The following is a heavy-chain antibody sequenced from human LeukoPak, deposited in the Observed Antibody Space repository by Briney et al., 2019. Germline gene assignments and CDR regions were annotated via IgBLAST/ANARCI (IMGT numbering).Heavy chain of an antibody. V-gene: IGHV4-39*02. CDR2: IYYSGST. Sequence: PSETLSLTCTVSGGSISSSSYYWGWIRQPPGKGLEWIGSIYYSGSTYYNPSLKSRVTISVDTSKNQFSLKLSSVTAADTAVYYCARESGVAATHYFDYWGQGTLVTVSS. CDR1: GGSISSSSYY. D-gene: IGHD2-15*01. CDR3: ARESGVAATHYFDY. J-gene: IGHJ4*02.